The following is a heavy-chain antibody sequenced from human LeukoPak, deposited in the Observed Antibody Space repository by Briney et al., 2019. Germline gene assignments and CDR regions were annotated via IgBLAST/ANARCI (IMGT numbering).Heavy chain of an antibody. CDR3: ARYPSITMIVVAMVDDAFDI. CDR1: GYSFTNYW. D-gene: IGHD3-22*01. Sequence: GESLKISCKGSGYSFTNYWIGWVRQAPGQGLEWMGWISAYNGNINYAQKLQGRVTMTTDTSTSTAYMELRSLRSDDTAVYYCARYPSITMIVVAMVDDAFDIWGQGTMVTVSS. J-gene: IGHJ3*02. V-gene: IGHV1-18*04. CDR2: ISAYNGNI.